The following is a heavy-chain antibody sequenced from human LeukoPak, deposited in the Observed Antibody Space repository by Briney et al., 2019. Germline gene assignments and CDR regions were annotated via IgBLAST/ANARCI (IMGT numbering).Heavy chain of an antibody. Sequence: SETLSLTCAVYGGSFSGYYWSCIRQPPGKGLEWIGEINHSGSTNYNPSLKSRVTIPVDTSKNQFSLKLSSLTAAETAVYYCARDKTYYYDSSGYYPLLYWGQGTLVTVSS. CDR2: INHSGST. V-gene: IGHV4-34*01. D-gene: IGHD3-22*01. CDR1: GGSFSGYY. CDR3: ARDKTYYYDSSGYYPLLY. J-gene: IGHJ4*02.